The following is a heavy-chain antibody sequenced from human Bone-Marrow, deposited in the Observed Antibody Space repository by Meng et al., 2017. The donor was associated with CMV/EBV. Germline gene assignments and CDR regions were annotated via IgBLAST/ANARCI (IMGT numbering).Heavy chain of an antibody. CDR1: GFTFSSYA. Sequence: GESLKISCAASGFTFSSYAMSWVRQAPGKGLEWVSAISGSGGSTYYADSVKGRFTISRDNSKNTLYLQMNSLRAEDTAVYYCARESVIWQLRAAFDIWGQGTMVTVSS. D-gene: IGHD2-15*01. J-gene: IGHJ3*02. CDR3: ARESVIWQLRAAFDI. V-gene: IGHV3-23*01. CDR2: ISGSGGST.